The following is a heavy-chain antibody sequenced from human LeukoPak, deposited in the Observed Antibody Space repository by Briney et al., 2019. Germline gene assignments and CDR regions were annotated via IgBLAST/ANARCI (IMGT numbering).Heavy chain of an antibody. CDR3: AILRSYYLAFDI. J-gene: IGHJ3*02. Sequence: ASVRVSCKVSGYTLTELSMHWVRQAPGKGLEWMGGFDPEDGETIYAQKFQGRVTMTEDTSTDTAYMELSSLRSEDTAVYYCAILRSYYLAFDIWGQGTMVTVSS. V-gene: IGHV1-24*01. CDR2: FDPEDGET. CDR1: GYTLTELS. D-gene: IGHD1-26*01.